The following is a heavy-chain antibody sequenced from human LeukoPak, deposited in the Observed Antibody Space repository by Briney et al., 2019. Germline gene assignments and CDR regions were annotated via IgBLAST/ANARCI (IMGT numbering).Heavy chain of an antibody. J-gene: IGHJ6*02. CDR3: ARAPLPGRLRWTYYYYGMDV. D-gene: IGHD5-12*01. CDR1: GYTFTSYG. Sequence: ASVKVSCKASGYTFTSYGISWVRQAPGQGLEWMGWISAYNGNTNYAQKLQGRVTMTTDTSTSTAYMELRSLRSDDTAVYYCARAPLPGRLRWTYYYYGMDVWGQGTTVTVSS. CDR2: ISAYNGNT. V-gene: IGHV1-18*01.